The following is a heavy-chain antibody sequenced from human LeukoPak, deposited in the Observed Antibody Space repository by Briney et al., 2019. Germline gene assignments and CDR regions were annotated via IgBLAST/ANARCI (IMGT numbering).Heavy chain of an antibody. V-gene: IGHV3-72*01. CDR3: TRDDGLVF. J-gene: IGHJ4*02. D-gene: IGHD2-8*01. CDR1: GFTFSDHY. Sequence: GGSLRLSCAASGFTFSDHYMDWVRQAPGKGLERIGRTRNKANSYTTEYAAFVRGRFTISRDDSKNSLYLQMNGLKTEDTAVYYCTRDDGLVFWGQGTLVTVSS. CDR2: TRNKANSYTT.